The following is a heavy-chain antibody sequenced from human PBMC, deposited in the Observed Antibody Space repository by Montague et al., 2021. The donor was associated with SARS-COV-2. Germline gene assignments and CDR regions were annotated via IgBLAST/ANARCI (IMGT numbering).Heavy chain of an antibody. J-gene: IGHJ4*02. D-gene: IGHD3-10*01. CDR1: SDSVSSGKYF. CDR2: IFYTGSA. V-gene: IGHV4-61*01. Sequence: SETLSLTCTVSSDSVSSGKYFWTWIRQPPGKGLELIGYIFYTGSANYNPSLKSRVTISVDTSNNQFSLKLKSMSAADTAVYYCARVGNYLGVYWGQGILVTVSS. CDR3: ARVGNYLGVY.